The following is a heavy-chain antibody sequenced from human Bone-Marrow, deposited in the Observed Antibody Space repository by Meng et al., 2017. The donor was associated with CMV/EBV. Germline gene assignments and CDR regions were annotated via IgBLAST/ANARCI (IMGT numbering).Heavy chain of an antibody. CDR3: AREPYDFWSGYYID. D-gene: IGHD3-3*01. CDR2: ISYDGSNK. Sequence: GESLKISCAASGFTFSSYSMNWVRQAPGKGLEWVAVISYDGSNKYYADSVKGRFTISRDNSKNTLYLQMNSLRAEDTAVYYCAREPYDFWSGYYIDWGQGTLVTGSS. J-gene: IGHJ4*02. CDR1: GFTFSSYS. V-gene: IGHV3-30*03.